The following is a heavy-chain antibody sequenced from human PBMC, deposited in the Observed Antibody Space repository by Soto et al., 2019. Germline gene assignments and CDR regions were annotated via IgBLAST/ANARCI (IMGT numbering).Heavy chain of an antibody. CDR3: ARGGGPYVWFNEF. Sequence: QEQLVQSGPEVKKPGSSVKVSCKDSGGLFSSFAISWVRQAPGQGLEWLGGIIPVFGTTNYAERFQGRVTITADASTNTAYMELRSLISGDTAMYYCARGGGPYVWFNEFWGQGTLVTVSS. CDR1: GGLFSSFA. V-gene: IGHV1-69*01. J-gene: IGHJ4*02. D-gene: IGHD3-16*01. CDR2: IIPVFGTT.